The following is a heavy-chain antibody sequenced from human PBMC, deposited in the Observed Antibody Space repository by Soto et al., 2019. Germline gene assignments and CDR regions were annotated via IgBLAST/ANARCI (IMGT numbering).Heavy chain of an antibody. CDR2: INPDNGNT. CDR3: AASPSFWQNYYYGAMDV. V-gene: IGHV1-18*01. CDR1: VYTFTRSG. Sequence: ASVKVSCKASVYTFTRSGISWVRQDPDQGLEWLGWINPDNGNTNYAQKLQERVTITTDLSTNTIYMDLRGLRSEDTAVYYCAASPSFWQNYYYGAMDVWGQGTTVTVSS. J-gene: IGHJ6*02.